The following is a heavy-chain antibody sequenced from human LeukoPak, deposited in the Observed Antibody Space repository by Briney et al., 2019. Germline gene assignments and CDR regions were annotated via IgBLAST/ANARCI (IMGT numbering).Heavy chain of an antibody. Sequence: GESLKISCKGSGYSFTSYWISWVRQMPGKGLEWGGRIDPSDSYTNYSPSFQGHVTISADKSISTAYLQWSSLKASDTAMYYCARLVVRGVIEDYYGMDVWGKGTTVTVSS. CDR2: IDPSDSYT. CDR3: ARLVVRGVIEDYYGMDV. J-gene: IGHJ6*04. D-gene: IGHD3-10*01. CDR1: GYSFTSYW. V-gene: IGHV5-10-1*01.